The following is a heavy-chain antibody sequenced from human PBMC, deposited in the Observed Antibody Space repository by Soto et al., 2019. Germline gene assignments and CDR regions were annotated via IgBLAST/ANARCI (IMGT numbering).Heavy chain of an antibody. Sequence: QEQLVQSGAEVKKSGSSVKVSCKDTGGLFSSYAVSWVRQAPGQGLEWMGGIIPVFGTAYYAQKFQGRVTIPADESTNTAYMELGSLRSEDTAMYYCARGGSGYVWFNEYWGQGTLVAVS. D-gene: IGHD3-22*01. V-gene: IGHV1-69*01. J-gene: IGHJ4*02. CDR3: ARGGSGYVWFNEY. CDR2: IIPVFGTA. CDR1: GGLFSSYA.